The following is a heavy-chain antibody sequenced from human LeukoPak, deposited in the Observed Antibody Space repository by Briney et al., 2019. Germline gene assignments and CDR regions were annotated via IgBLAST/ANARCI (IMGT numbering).Heavy chain of an antibody. D-gene: IGHD6-13*01. V-gene: IGHV3-74*01. CDR1: GFTFSSYW. CDR3: AKGGIAAPDY. J-gene: IGHJ4*02. CDR2: INTDGSST. Sequence: GGSLRLSCAASGFTFSSYWMHWVRQAPGKGLVWVSRINTDGSSTRYADSVKGRFTISRDNAKNTLYLQKNSLRAEDTAVYYCAKGGIAAPDYWGQGTLVTVSS.